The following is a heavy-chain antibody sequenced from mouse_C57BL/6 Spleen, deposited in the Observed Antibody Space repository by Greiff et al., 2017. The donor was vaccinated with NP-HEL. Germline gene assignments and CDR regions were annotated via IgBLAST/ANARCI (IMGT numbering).Heavy chain of an antibody. CDR2: IDPSDSET. J-gene: IGHJ2*01. Sequence: QVQLQQPGAELVRPGSSVKLSCKASGYTFPSYWMHWVKQRPIQGLEWIGNIDPSDSETHYNQKFKDKATLTVDKSSSTAYMQLSSLTSEDSAVYYCAEGYYGSSYYFDYWGHGATLAVSS. CDR1: GYTFPSYW. D-gene: IGHD1-1*01. CDR3: AEGYYGSSYYFDY. V-gene: IGHV1-52*01.